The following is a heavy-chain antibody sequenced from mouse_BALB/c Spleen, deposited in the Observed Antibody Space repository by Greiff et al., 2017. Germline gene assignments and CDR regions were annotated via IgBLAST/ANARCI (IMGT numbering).Heavy chain of an antibody. CDR2: ISYSGST. J-gene: IGHJ2*01. CDR3: ARFHYGSRRYFDY. D-gene: IGHD1-1*01. V-gene: IGHV3-2*02. CDR1: GYSITSDYA. Sequence: EVKLVESGPGLVKPSQSLSLTCTVTGYSITSDYAWNWIRQFPGNKLEWMGYISYSGSTSYNPSLKSRISITRDTSKNQFFLQLNSVTTEDTATYYCARFHYGSRRYFDYWGQGTTLTVSS.